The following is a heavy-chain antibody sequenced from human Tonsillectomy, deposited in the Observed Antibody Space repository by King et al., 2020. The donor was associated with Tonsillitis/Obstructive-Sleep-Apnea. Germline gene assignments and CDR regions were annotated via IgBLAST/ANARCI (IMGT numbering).Heavy chain of an antibody. CDR3: ARHGYYDSSGSDY. J-gene: IGHJ4*02. CDR2: IYPGDSDT. V-gene: IGHV5-51*01. Sequence: QLVQSGAEVKKPGESLKISCKGSGYSFTSYWIGWVRQMPGKGLEWMGIIYPGDSDTRYSPSFQGPVTISADKSISTAYLQWSSLKDSDTAMYYCARHGYYDSSGSDYWGQGALVTVSS. CDR1: GYSFTSYW. D-gene: IGHD3-22*01.